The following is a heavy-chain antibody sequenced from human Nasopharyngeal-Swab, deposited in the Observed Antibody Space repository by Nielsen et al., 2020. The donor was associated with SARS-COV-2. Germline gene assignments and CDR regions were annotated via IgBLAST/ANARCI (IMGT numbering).Heavy chain of an antibody. V-gene: IGHV3-30*03. CDR3: ARQRTGAVDY. CDR2: ISYDGSNE. J-gene: IGHJ4*02. CDR1: GFTFSSSG. D-gene: IGHD2-8*02. Sequence: GGSLRLSCAASGFTFSSSGMDWVRQAPGKGLEWVAVISYDGSNEYYGDSVKGRFTISRDNSKNTLYLQMNSLRVDDTAVYYCARQRTGAVDYWGQGTLVTVSS.